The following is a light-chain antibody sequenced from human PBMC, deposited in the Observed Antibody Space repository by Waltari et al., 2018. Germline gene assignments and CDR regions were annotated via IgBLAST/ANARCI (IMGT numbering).Light chain of an antibody. J-gene: IGLJ3*02. CDR1: NLGSKT. Sequence: SYVLTQTPSVSVAPGKTARITCGGDNLGSKTVHWYQERPGQAPVVVVFDDNDRPSGIPERCSGSNSGDTATLTISRVEAGDEADYYCQVWDTTPDLNWVFGGGTKLTVL. CDR2: DDN. V-gene: IGLV3-21*03. CDR3: QVWDTTPDLNWV.